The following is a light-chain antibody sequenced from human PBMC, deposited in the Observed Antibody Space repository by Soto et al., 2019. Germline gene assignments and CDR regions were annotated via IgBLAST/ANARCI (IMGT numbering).Light chain of an antibody. CDR2: GAS. J-gene: IGKJ5*01. CDR3: QHYFNYPIT. Sequence: AIRMTQSPSSLSASTVDTVTISCRASQDIGSVLAWYQQKPGTAPKALISGASDLHGGVPSRFSGSGSKTDFSLTITHLQSEDFATYYCQHYFNYPITFGQGTRLEI. CDR1: QDIGSV. V-gene: IGKV1-8*01.